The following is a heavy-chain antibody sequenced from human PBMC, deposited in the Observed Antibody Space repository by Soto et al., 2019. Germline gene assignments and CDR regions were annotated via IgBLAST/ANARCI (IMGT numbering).Heavy chain of an antibody. Sequence: GGSLRLSCAASGFTFSSYSMNWVRQAPGKGLEWVSSISSSSSYIYYADSVKGRFTISRDNSKNTLYLQMNSLRLDDTAVYYCAKEITPRSSNGWPFDSWGQGTLVTVSS. V-gene: IGHV3-21*01. D-gene: IGHD6-19*01. CDR2: ISSSSSYI. CDR3: AKEITPRSSNGWPFDS. J-gene: IGHJ4*02. CDR1: GFTFSSYS.